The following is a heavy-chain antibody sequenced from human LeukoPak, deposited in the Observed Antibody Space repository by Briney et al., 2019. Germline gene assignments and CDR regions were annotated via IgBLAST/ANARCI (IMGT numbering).Heavy chain of an antibody. Sequence: PSETLSLTCTVSGGSISSYYWSWIRQPPGKGLEWIGYIYYSGSTYYNPSLKSRVTISVDTSKNQFSLKLSSVTAADTAVYYCARGARARYFDYWGQGTLVTVSS. D-gene: IGHD5-12*01. J-gene: IGHJ4*02. CDR1: GGSISSYY. CDR3: ARGARARYFDY. V-gene: IGHV4-59*12. CDR2: IYYSGST.